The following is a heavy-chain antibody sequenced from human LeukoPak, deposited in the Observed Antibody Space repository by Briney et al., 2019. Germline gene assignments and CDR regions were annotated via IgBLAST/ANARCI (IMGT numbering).Heavy chain of an antibody. CDR3: ARPSSGWYGTDY. CDR1: GYTFTRYG. D-gene: IGHD6-19*01. CDR2: ISAYNGKT. J-gene: IGHJ4*02. Sequence: ASEKVSCKASGYTFTRYGISWGRQAPGQGMEWMGWISAYNGKTKYEQKLQGTVTMTPVTSTSTAYMDPRSLRSDDTAVYYCARPSSGWYGTDYWGQGTLVTVSS. V-gene: IGHV1-18*04.